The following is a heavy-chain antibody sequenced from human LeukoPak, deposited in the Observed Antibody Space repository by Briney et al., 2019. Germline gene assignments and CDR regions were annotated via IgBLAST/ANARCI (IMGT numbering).Heavy chain of an antibody. V-gene: IGHV2-5*02. CDR1: GFSLSTSGVG. J-gene: IGHJ5*02. CDR3: DQGWFGELGTLDNWFDP. D-gene: IGHD3-10*01. Sequence: ESGPTLVKPTQTLTLTCTFSGFSLSTSGVGVGWIRQPPGKALEWLALIYWDDDKRYSPSLKSRLTITKDTSKNQVVLTMTNMDPVDTPTYYCDQGWFGELGTLDNWFDPWGQGTLVPVSS. CDR2: IYWDDDK.